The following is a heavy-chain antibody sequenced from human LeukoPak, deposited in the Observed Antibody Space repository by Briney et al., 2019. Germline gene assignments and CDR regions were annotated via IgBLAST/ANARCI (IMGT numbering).Heavy chain of an antibody. V-gene: IGHV4-59*01. J-gene: IGHJ5*02. CDR2: IYYSGSP. Sequence: PSETLSLTCTVSGGSITSYYLSWIRQPPGKGLEWIGYIYYSGSPNYNPSLKSRVTMSLGTSKNQFSLKLSSVSAADTAVYYCARYYDFWSGFDPWGQGTLVTVSS. CDR1: GGSITSYY. D-gene: IGHD3-3*01. CDR3: ARYYDFWSGFDP.